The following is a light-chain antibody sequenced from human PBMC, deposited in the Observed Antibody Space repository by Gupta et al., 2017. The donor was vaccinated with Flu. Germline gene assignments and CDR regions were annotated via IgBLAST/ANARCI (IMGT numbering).Light chain of an antibody. CDR3: QQYNSYSGT. V-gene: IGKV1-5*03. CDR2: RAS. Sequence: DIQMTQSPSTLSASVGDRVTITCRASQSISTWLAWYQQKPGKAPKLLIYRASSLKSGVPSRFSGIGSGTEFTLTISSLQPDDFATYYCQQYNSYSGTFGQGTKLEIK. CDR1: QSISTW. J-gene: IGKJ2*01.